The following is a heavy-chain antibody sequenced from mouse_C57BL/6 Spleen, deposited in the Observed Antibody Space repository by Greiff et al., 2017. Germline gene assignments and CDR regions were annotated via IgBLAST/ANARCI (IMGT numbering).Heavy chain of an antibody. V-gene: IGHV5-4*01. CDR1: GFTFSSYA. CDR2: ISDGGSYT. Sequence: EVKLMESGGGLVKPGGSLKLSCAASGFTFSSYAMSWVRQTPEKRLEWVATISDGGSYTYYPDNVKGRFTISRDNAKNNLYLQMSHLKSEDTAMYYCAREGYYYGSSGYYFDYWGQGTTLTVSS. D-gene: IGHD1-1*01. CDR3: AREGYYYGSSGYYFDY. J-gene: IGHJ2*01.